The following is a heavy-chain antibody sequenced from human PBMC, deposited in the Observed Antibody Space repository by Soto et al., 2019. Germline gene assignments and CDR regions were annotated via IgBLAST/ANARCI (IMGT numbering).Heavy chain of an antibody. CDR1: GDSLRSSYHY. D-gene: IGHD6-13*01. V-gene: IGHV4-39*01. Sequence: SETLSLTCTVSGDSLRSSYHYWGWIRQLPGKGLEWIGSIYYTGNTYYNPSLKSRVSISVDMATNEISMRLRAQSVADTAVYYCARNPKQQRVSPHSHTRIEMGRHYYDYWCQGTMLTVS. J-gene: IGHJ4*02. CDR3: ARNPKQQRVSPHSHTRIEMGRHYYDY. CDR2: IYYTGNT.